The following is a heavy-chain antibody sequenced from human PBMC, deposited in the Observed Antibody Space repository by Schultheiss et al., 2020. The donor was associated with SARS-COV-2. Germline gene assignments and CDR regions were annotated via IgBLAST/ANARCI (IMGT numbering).Heavy chain of an antibody. CDR1: GYTFSDYY. V-gene: IGHV1-2*02. CDR2: VNPNSGVA. Sequence: ASVKVSCKASGYTFSDYYIHWVRQAPGQGLEWMGWVNPNSGVASFAQKFQGRVTMTRDTPICTGYMEVSRVRSDDTAVYYCASFLGYYETTGPARWGRGALVTVSS. D-gene: IGHD3-22*01. CDR3: ASFLGYYETTGPAR. J-gene: IGHJ4*02.